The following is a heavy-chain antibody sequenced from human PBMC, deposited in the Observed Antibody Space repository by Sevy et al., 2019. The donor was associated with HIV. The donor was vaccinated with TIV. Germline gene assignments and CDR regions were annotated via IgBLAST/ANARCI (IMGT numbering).Heavy chain of an antibody. CDR1: GFTFSNYG. CDR3: AKTFAIFGVLMSPDFDP. J-gene: IGHJ5*02. D-gene: IGHD3-3*01. CDR2: IWYDGSYK. Sequence: GGSLRLSCAASGFTFSNYGMHWVRQAPGKGLEWVAVIWYDGSYKYYADSVKGRFTISRDNTKGTPYLQMNSLRAEDTALYYCAKTFAIFGVLMSPDFDPWGQGTLVTVSS. V-gene: IGHV3-33*06.